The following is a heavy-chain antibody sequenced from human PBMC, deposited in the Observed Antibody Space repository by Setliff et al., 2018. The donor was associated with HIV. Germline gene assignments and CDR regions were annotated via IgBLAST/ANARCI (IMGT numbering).Heavy chain of an antibody. V-gene: IGHV4-38-2*01. CDR1: SDSISS. Sequence: SETLSLTCAVSSDSISSDRQSPGKGLEWIGKIHHSGSTYYNPSLKSRVSIAVDTSKNQISLRLSSVTVADTAVYYCARHWDYDRSSSYFRAFDIWGQGTMVTVSS. J-gene: IGHJ3*02. D-gene: IGHD3-22*01. CDR3: ARHWDYDRSSSYFRAFDI. CDR2: IHHSGST.